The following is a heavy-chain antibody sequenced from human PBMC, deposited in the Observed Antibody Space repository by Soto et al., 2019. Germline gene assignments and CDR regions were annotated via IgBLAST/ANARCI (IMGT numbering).Heavy chain of an antibody. CDR3: ARAETYYYDRSGYNYWYFDH. D-gene: IGHD3-22*01. Sequence: QVQLVQSGAEVKTPGSSVKVSCKASGGTFSSYAISWVRQAPGQGLEWMGGSIPIFGTANYAQTFQGRVTITADESTSTAYMELSSLRSEDTAVYYCARAETYYYDRSGYNYWYFDHWGRGTLVTVSS. CDR1: GGTFSSYA. CDR2: SIPIFGTA. J-gene: IGHJ2*01. V-gene: IGHV1-69*01.